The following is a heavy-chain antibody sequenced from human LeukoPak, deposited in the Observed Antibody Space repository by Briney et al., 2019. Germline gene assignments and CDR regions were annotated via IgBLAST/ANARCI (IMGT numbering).Heavy chain of an antibody. V-gene: IGHV3-30*18. CDR2: ISYDGSNK. J-gene: IGHJ5*02. CDR1: GFTFSSYG. Sequence: GGSLRLSCAASGFTFSSYGMHWVRHAPGKGLEWVAVISYDGSNKYYADSVKDRFTIARDNYKNTLYLQMNSLRTEDTAVYYFAKEKQQLFFRNWFDPWGQGTLVTVSS. CDR3: AKEKQQLFFRNWFDP. D-gene: IGHD6-13*01.